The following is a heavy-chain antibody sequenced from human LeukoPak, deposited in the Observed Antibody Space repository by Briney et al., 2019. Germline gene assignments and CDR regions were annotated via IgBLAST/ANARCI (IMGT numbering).Heavy chain of an antibody. V-gene: IGHV1-8*01. CDR3: ARALSGYSYGYYYYYMDV. D-gene: IGHD5-18*01. CDR1: GYTFTSYD. CDR2: MNPNSGNT. J-gene: IGHJ6*03. Sequence: GASVKVSCEASGYTFTSYDINWVRQATGQGLEWMGWMNPNSGNTGYAQKFQGRVTMTRNTSISTAYMELSSLRSEDTAVYYCARALSGYSYGYYYYYMDVWGKGTTVTVSS.